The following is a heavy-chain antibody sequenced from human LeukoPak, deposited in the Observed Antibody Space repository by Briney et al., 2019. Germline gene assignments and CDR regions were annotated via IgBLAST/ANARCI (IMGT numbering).Heavy chain of an antibody. D-gene: IGHD3-10*01. J-gene: IGHJ4*02. V-gene: IGHV1-69*06. CDR3: ARVGGDDIRRGELLLLRCYFDY. Sequence: GASVKVSCKASGYTFTSYAMHWVRQATGQGLEWMGGIIPIFDTTTFAQRFQGRLTITADKSTSTAYMELSGLRSEDTAVYYCARVGGDDIRRGELLLLRCYFDYWGQGTLVTVSS. CDR1: GYTFTSYA. CDR2: IIPIFDTT.